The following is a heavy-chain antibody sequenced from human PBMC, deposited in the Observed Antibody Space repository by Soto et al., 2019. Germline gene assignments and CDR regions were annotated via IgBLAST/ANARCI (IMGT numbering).Heavy chain of an antibody. CDR1: GFTFSSHD. J-gene: IGHJ5*02. Sequence: PGGSLRLSCAASGFTFSSHDMHWVRQVTGKGLEWVSGIDSAGDAKYPASVKGRFTISRENAKNSLHLQMNSLRAGDTAVYYCARGGIWGVSWNWFDTWGQGTLVTVXS. D-gene: IGHD3-10*01. CDR2: IDSAGDA. CDR3: ARGGIWGVSWNWFDT. V-gene: IGHV3-13*01.